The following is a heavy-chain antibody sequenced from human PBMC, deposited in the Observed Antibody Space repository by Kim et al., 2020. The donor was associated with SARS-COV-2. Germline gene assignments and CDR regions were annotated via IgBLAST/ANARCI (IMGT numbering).Heavy chain of an antibody. CDR2: SYI. D-gene: IGHD3-10*01. J-gene: IGHJ4*02. CDR3: ARDLRGLDY. Sequence: SYIYYADSVKGRFTISGDNAKNSLYLQMNSLRAEDTAVYYCARDLRGLDYWGQGTLVTVSS. V-gene: IGHV3-21*01.